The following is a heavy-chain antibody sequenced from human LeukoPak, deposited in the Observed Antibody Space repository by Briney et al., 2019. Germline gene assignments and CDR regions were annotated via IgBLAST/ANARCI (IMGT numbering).Heavy chain of an antibody. CDR3: ARAHQSYDFWSGYHYYFDY. D-gene: IGHD3-3*01. J-gene: IGHJ4*02. CDR2: IYYTGTT. V-gene: IGHV4-59*01. CDR1: GGSMSSYY. Sequence: SETLSLTCTVSGGSMSSYYWSWIRQPPGKGLEWIGYIYYTGTTNYNPSLQSRVTISVDTSKNLFSLKLSSVTAADTAVYYCARAHQSYDFWSGYHYYFDYWGQGTLVTVSS.